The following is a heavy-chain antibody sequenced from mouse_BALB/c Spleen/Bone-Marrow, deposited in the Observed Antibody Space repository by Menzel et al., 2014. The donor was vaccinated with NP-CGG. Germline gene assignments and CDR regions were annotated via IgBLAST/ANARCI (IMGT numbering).Heavy chain of an antibody. CDR2: INPDSSTI. Sequence: VKLVESGGGLVQPGGSLKVSCAASGFDFSRFWMSWVRQAPGKGLEWIGEINPDSSTINYTPSLKDKFIISRDSAKNTLYLQMSKVRSEDTALYYCARRYGSSYRYWYFDVWGAGTTVTVSS. CDR1: GFDFSRFW. D-gene: IGHD1-1*01. V-gene: IGHV4-1*02. CDR3: ARRYGSSYRYWYFDV. J-gene: IGHJ1*01.